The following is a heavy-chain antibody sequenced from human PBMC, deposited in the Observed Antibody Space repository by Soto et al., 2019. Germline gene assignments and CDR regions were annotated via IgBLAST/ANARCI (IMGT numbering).Heavy chain of an antibody. J-gene: IGHJ3*02. V-gene: IGHV6-1*01. Sequence: PSQTLPLTCAISGDSVSSNSAAWNWIRQSPSRGLEWLGRTYYRSKWYNDYAVSVKSRITINSDTSKNQFTLQLNSVTPEDTAVYYCAREPQRWLQLHDAFDIWGEGTMVT. CDR3: AREPQRWLQLHDAFDI. CDR2: TYYRSKWYN. D-gene: IGHD5-12*01. CDR1: GDSVSSNSAA.